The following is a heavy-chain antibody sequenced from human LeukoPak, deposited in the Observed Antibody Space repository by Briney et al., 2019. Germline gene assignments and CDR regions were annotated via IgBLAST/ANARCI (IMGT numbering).Heavy chain of an antibody. CDR1: GYSISRGYY. CDR2: IYHSGST. Sequence: PSETLSLTCTVSGYSISRGYYWGWIRQPPGEGLEWIGSIYHSGSTYYNPSLKSRVTISLDKSKKQFSLKLSSVTDADTAVYYCARDTAMYRAFDIWGQGTMVTVSS. D-gene: IGHD2-8*01. J-gene: IGHJ3*02. CDR3: ARDTAMYRAFDI. V-gene: IGHV4-38-2*02.